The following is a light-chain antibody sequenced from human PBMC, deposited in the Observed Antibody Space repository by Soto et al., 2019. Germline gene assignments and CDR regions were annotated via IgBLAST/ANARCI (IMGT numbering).Light chain of an antibody. V-gene: IGLV1-44*01. Sequence: QSVLTQPPSASETPGQRVTISCSGSSSNIGGNTVNWYQHLPGTAPKLLIYSNNQRPSGVPARFSGSKSGTSASLAISGLQSEDEADYYCAAWDDSLNGAVFGGGTKLTVL. CDR2: SNN. J-gene: IGLJ2*01. CDR1: SSNIGGNT. CDR3: AAWDDSLNGAV.